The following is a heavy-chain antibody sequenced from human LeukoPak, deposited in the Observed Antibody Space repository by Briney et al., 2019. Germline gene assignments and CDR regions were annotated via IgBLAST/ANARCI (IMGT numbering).Heavy chain of an antibody. CDR1: GFTFSSCS. Sequence: GGSLRLSCAASGFTFSSCSMNWVRQAPGKGLEWVSYISGSGSTIYYADSVKGRFTISRDNAKNSLYLQMNSLRAEDTAVYYCARIDSIGSYGNDYWGQGTLVTVSS. D-gene: IGHD3-22*01. CDR3: ARIDSIGSYGNDY. J-gene: IGHJ4*02. V-gene: IGHV3-48*04. CDR2: ISGSGSTI.